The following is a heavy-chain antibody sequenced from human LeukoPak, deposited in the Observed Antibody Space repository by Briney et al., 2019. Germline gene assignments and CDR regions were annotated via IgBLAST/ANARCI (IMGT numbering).Heavy chain of an antibody. Sequence: GASVKVSCKASGYTFTSYAIHWVRQAPGQRLEWMGWINAGNGNTKYSQNFQGRVTITRETSASTAYMELSSLRSEDTAVYYCARARWTSPVTTYYLDYWGQEPWSPSPQ. D-gene: IGHD4-17*01. CDR2: INAGNGNT. V-gene: IGHV1-3*01. CDR3: ARARWTSPVTTYYLDY. CDR1: GYTFTSYA. J-gene: IGHJ4*01.